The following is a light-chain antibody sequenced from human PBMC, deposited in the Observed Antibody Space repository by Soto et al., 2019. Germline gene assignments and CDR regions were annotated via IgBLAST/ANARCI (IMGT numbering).Light chain of an antibody. Sequence: QSALTQPASVSGSPGQSITISCTETSSDVGSYNYVSWYQQHPGKAPKLMIYEVSDRPSGISSRFSGSKSGNTASLTISGLQTEDEADYYCSSYTSSSTLFGTGTKLTVL. V-gene: IGLV2-14*01. CDR1: SSDVGSYNY. CDR3: SSYTSSSTL. J-gene: IGLJ1*01. CDR2: EVS.